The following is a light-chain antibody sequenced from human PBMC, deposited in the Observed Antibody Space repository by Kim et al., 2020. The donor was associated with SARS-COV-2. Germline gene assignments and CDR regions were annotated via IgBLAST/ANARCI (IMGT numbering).Light chain of an antibody. CDR3: QHYRNHPPT. V-gene: IGKV1-33*01. J-gene: IGKJ4*02. Sequence: DIQMTQSPSSLSASVGDRVTITCRASQGIFNYLAWYQQKPGKAPKLLIYDTSTLEIGVSSRFSGSGSGTDFTFTITNLQPDDVATYYCQHYRNHPPTFGEGTKVDIK. CDR1: QGIFNY. CDR2: DTS.